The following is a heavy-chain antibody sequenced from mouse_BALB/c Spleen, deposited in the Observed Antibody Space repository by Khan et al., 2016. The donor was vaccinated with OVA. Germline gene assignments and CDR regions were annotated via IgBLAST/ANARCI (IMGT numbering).Heavy chain of an antibody. Sequence: QVQLQQSGTELARPGASVKLSCKASGYTFTSYWMQWVKQRPGQGLEWIGAIYPGDGNTRYTQKFKGKATLTADKPSSTAYMQLSSLASEDSAVYYCARGGITTEYFDYWGQGTTLTVSS. V-gene: IGHV1-87*01. CDR2: IYPGDGNT. CDR3: ARGGITTEYFDY. J-gene: IGHJ2*01. CDR1: GYTFTSYW. D-gene: IGHD1-1*01.